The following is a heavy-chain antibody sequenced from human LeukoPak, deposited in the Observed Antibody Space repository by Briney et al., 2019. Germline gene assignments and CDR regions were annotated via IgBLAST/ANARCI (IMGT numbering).Heavy chain of an antibody. J-gene: IGHJ4*02. CDR1: GFTFSSYA. CDR2: ISGSGSST. D-gene: IGHD3-22*01. V-gene: IGHV3-23*01. Sequence: GGSLRLSCVASGFTFSSYAMSWVRQAPGKGLEWVSAISGSGSSTYYVDSVKGRFTISSDISKNTLFLQMNSLRAEDTAIYYCAKHVQDYYDSSGSRSYDYWGQGTLVTVSS. CDR3: AKHVQDYYDSSGSRSYDY.